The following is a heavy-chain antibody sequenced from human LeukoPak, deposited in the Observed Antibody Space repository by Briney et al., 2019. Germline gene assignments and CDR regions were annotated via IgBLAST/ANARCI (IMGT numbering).Heavy chain of an antibody. CDR3: ARDLGIAAAETIDY. V-gene: IGHV3-11*04. D-gene: IGHD6-13*01. CDR2: ISRGGSPI. Sequence: GGSLRLSCAASGFSFSDYPMNWVRQAPGKGLEWVSYISRGGSPIYYADSVRGRFAISRDNAKSSVYLQMSSLRAEDTAVYYCARDLGIAAAETIDYWGQGTLVTVSS. J-gene: IGHJ4*02. CDR1: GFSFSDYP.